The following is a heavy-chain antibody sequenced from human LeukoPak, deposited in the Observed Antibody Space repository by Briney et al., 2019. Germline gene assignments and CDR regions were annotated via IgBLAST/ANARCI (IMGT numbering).Heavy chain of an antibody. Sequence: PSETLSLTCAVYGGSFSGYYWSWIRQPPGKGLEWIGEINHSGSTNYNPSLKSRVTISVDTSKNHFSLKLSSVTAADTAVYYCARARGNYDFWSGYYRPSPYFDYWGQGTLVTVSS. CDR3: ARARGNYDFWSGYYRPSPYFDY. D-gene: IGHD3-3*01. CDR2: INHSGST. CDR1: GGSFSGYY. J-gene: IGHJ4*02. V-gene: IGHV4-34*01.